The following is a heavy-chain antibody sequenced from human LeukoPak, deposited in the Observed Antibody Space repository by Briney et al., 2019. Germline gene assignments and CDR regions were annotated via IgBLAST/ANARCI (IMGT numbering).Heavy chain of an antibody. D-gene: IGHD1-14*01. V-gene: IGHV3-7*01. Sequence: GGSLRLSCAASGFTLSSYWMTWVRQAPGKGLEWVGNIKQDGSEKYYVDSVKGRFTISRDNAKNSLYLQMSSLRAEDTAVYYCARERGGKLFDYWGQGTLVTVSS. CDR3: ARERGGKLFDY. J-gene: IGHJ4*02. CDR1: GFTLSSYW. CDR2: IKQDGSEK.